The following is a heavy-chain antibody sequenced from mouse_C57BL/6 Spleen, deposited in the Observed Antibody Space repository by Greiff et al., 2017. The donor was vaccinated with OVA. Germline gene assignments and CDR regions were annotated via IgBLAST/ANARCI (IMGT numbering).Heavy chain of an antibody. CDR3: ARRTTETWFAY. D-gene: IGHD1-1*01. J-gene: IGHJ3*01. CDR2: IDPSDSET. V-gene: IGHV1-52*01. Sequence: QVHVKQPGAELVRPGSSVKLSCKASGYTFTSYWMHWVKQRPIQGLEWIGNIDPSDSETHYNQKFKDKATLTVDKSSSTAYMQLSSLTSEDSAVYYCARRTTETWFAYWGQGTLVTVSA. CDR1: GYTFTSYW.